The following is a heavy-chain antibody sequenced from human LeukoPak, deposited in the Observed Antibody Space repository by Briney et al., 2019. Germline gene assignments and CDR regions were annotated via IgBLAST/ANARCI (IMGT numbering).Heavy chain of an antibody. CDR3: ARGKNYYDSSSLFGY. V-gene: IGHV1-2*02. D-gene: IGHD3-22*01. CDR2: INPNSGGT. CDR1: GYTFTGYY. Sequence: ASVKVSCKASGYTFTGYYMHWVRQAPGQGLEWMGWINPNSGGTNYAQKFQGRVTMTGDTSISTAYMELSRLRSDDTAVYYCARGKNYYDSSSLFGYWGQGTLVTVSS. J-gene: IGHJ4*02.